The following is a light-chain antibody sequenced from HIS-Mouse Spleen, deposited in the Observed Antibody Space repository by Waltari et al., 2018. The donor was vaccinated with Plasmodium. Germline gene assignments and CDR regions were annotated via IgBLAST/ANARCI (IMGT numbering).Light chain of an antibody. V-gene: IGLV2-23*03. CDR2: EGR. CDR1: SSDVGSYNL. J-gene: IGLJ2*01. Sequence: QSALTQPASVSGSPGQSITISCTGTSSDVGSYNLVSWYQQHPGKAPKLMIYEGRKRPSGFSNRFSGSRSGNTTSLTISVLQAEDEADYYCCSYAGSSTFVVFGGGTKLTVL. CDR3: CSYAGSSTFVV.